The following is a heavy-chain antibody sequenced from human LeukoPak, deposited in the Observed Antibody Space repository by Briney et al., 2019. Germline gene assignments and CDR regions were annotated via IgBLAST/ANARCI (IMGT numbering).Heavy chain of an antibody. CDR1: GYTFTNYY. V-gene: IGHV1-46*01. CDR3: ARYNGDLTGGFDY. J-gene: IGHJ4*02. Sequence: ASVKVSCKASGYTFTNYYIHWVRQAPGQGLEWMGIINPAGGSTGYAQKFQGRVTMTRDTSTSTVYMELSSLRSEDTAVYYYARYNGDLTGGFDYWGQGTLVTVSS. D-gene: IGHD4-17*01. CDR2: INPAGGST.